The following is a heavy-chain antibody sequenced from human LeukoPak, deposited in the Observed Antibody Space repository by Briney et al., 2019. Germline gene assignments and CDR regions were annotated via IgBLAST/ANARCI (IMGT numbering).Heavy chain of an antibody. V-gene: IGHV3-48*01. CDR1: GFTFSTYR. D-gene: IGHD3-10*01. Sequence: PGGSLRLSCAASGFTFSTYRMNWVRQAPGKGLEWVSYISSSSSTIYYADSVKGRFTISRDNTKNSLYLQMNSLRAEDTAVYYCAITRVWGPITEYYYGMDVWGQGTTVTVSS. J-gene: IGHJ6*02. CDR3: AITRVWGPITEYYYGMDV. CDR2: ISSSSSTI.